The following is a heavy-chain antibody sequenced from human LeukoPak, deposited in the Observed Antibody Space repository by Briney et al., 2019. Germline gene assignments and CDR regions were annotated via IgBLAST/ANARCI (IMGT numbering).Heavy chain of an antibody. D-gene: IGHD2/OR15-2a*01. CDR2: INSDGSTT. Sequence: PGGSLRLSCAASGFTFSSYWMYWVSQDPGNGLVWVSRINSDGSTTSYADSVKGRFTISRDNAKNTLYLQMNSLRAEDTAVYYCARVGTTSNFYYYYGMDVWGQGTTVTVSS. V-gene: IGHV3-74*01. CDR3: ARVGTTSNFYYYYGMDV. J-gene: IGHJ6*02. CDR1: GFTFSSYW.